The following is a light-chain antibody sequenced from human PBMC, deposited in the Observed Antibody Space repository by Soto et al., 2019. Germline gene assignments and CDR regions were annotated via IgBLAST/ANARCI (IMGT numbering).Light chain of an antibody. J-gene: IGKJ2*01. V-gene: IGKV4-1*01. CDR2: WAS. Sequence: DIVMTQSPEYLAVSLGERATINCKSSQNVLYSSNNKNLIAWYQQKPGQPPKLLIYWASTRESGVPDRFSGRGSGRDFTLTIISLQAEDVAVYYCHQYYSPPRYTFGQGTRLEIK. CDR3: HQYYSPPRYT. CDR1: QNVLYSSNNKNL.